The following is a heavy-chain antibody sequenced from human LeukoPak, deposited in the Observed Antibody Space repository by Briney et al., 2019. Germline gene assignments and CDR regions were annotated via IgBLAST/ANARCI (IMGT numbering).Heavy chain of an antibody. D-gene: IGHD3-3*01. CDR2: IIPIFGTA. V-gene: IGHV1-69*06. Sequence: ASVKVSCKASGGTFSSYAISWVRQAPGQGHEWMGGIIPIFGTANYAQKVQGRVTITADKSTSTAYMELSSLRSEDTAVYYCATKGFGGYFDLWGRGTLVTVSS. J-gene: IGHJ2*01. CDR1: GGTFSSYA. CDR3: ATKGFGGYFDL.